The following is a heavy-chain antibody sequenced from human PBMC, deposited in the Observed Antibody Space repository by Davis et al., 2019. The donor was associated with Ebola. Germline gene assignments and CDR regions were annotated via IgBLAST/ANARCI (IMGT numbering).Heavy chain of an antibody. CDR2: IYYSGAT. J-gene: IGHJ6*03. Sequence: PSETLSLTCTVSGGSISSNTFYWGWLRQSPGKGLEWIGRIYYSGATDYNASLKSRVTLSVDRSKNQFSLRLSSVSAADTAVYYCARLGYSSSFMDVWGTGTTVSVSS. CDR3: ARLGYSSSFMDV. V-gene: IGHV4-39*07. CDR1: GGSISSNTFY. D-gene: IGHD6-19*01.